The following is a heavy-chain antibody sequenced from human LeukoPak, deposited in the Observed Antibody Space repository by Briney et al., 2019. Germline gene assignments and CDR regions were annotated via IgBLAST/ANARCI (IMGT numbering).Heavy chain of an antibody. CDR1: GYTFTSYD. CDR3: ARDVSYCSSTSCLAAFDI. CDR2: MNPNSGNT. D-gene: IGHD2-2*01. V-gene: IGHV1-8*01. J-gene: IGHJ3*02. Sequence: ASVKVSCKASGYTFTSYDINWVRQATGQGLEWMGWMNPNSGNTGYAQKLQGRVTMTTDTSTSTAYMELRSLRSDDTAVYYCARDVSYCSSTSCLAAFDIWGQGTMVTVSS.